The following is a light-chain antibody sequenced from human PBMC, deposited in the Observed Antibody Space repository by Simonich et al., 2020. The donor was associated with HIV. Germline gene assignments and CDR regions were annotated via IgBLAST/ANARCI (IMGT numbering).Light chain of an antibody. J-gene: IGLJ3*02. CDR2: RTN. CDR3: VLYMGSGISV. CDR1: SGSVSTSYY. Sequence: QTVVTQETSSSVSPGRTVTLTCALSSGSVSTSYYPTWYHQTPGQPPRTLIYRTNTRSSWVPDRFSGSILGNKAVLTITGAQADDEGYYYCVLYMGSGISVFGGGTKLTVL. V-gene: IGLV8-61*01.